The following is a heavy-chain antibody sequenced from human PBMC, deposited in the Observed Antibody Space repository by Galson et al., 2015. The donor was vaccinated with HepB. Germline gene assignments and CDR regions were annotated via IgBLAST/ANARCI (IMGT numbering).Heavy chain of an antibody. CDR1: GFTFSSYA. CDR2: VSGSGGST. Sequence: LRLSCAASGFTFSSYAMSWVRQAPGKGLEWVSAVSGSGGSTYYADSVKGRFTISRDNSKNTLYLQMNSLRAEDTAVYYCAKDLYSLDSGYDYIDYWGQGTLVTVSS. V-gene: IGHV3-23*01. CDR3: AKDLYSLDSGYDYIDY. J-gene: IGHJ4*02. D-gene: IGHD5-12*01.